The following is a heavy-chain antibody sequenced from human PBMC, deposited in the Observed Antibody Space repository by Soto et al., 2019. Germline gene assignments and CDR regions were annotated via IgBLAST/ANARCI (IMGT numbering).Heavy chain of an antibody. CDR2: ISGSGGST. J-gene: IGHJ4*02. V-gene: IGHV3-23*01. CDR3: AKVYGCTNGVCGVEGTHFDY. CDR1: GFTFSSYA. D-gene: IGHD2-8*01. Sequence: GGSLRLSCAASGFTFSSYAMSWVRQAPGKGLEWVSAISGSGGSTYYADSVKGRFTISRDNSKNTLYLQMNSLRAEDTAVYYCAKVYGCTNGVCGVEGTHFDYWGQGTLVTVSS.